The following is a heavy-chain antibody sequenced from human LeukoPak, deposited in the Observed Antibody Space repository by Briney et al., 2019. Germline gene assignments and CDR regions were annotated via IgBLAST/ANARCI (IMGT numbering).Heavy chain of an antibody. CDR1: GFTFGSYA. D-gene: IGHD6-13*01. CDR3: ARDSSSWYRAYSYGMDV. CDR2: IYSGGST. J-gene: IGHJ6*02. V-gene: IGHV3-66*01. Sequence: PGGSLRLSCEASGFTFGSYAMSWVRQAPGKGLEWVSVIYSGGSTYYPDSVKGRFTISRDNSKNTLSLQMNSLRAEDTAVYYCARDSSSWYRAYSYGMDVWGQGTTVTVSS.